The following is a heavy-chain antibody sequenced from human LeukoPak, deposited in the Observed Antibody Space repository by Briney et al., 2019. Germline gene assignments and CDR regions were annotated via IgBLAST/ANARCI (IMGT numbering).Heavy chain of an antibody. D-gene: IGHD1-1*01. CDR1: GFTFSDYY. J-gene: IGHJ3*02. V-gene: IGHV3-11*01. CDR3: ARVFWKDAFDI. CDR2: ISSSGSTI. Sequence: GGSLRLSCAASGFTFSDYYMSWIRQAPGKGPEWVSYISSSGSTIYYADSVKGRFTISRDNAKNSLYLQMNSLRAEDTAVYYCARVFWKDAFDIWGQGTMVTVSS.